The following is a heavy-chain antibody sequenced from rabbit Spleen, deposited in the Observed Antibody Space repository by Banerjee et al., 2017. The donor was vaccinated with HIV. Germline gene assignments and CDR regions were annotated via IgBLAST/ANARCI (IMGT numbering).Heavy chain of an antibody. CDR3: ARDRGSGWDDAIDP. V-gene: IGHV1S8*01. Sequence: QEQLVESGGGLVQPGGSLKLSCKASGFDFSNYGMSWVRQAPGKGLEWIGYIDPIFGTTSYASWVKGRFTISSDNAQNTVDLQMNSLTAADTATYFCARDRGSGWDDAIDPWGPGTLVTVS. CDR2: IDPIFGTT. CDR1: GFDFSNYG. J-gene: IGHJ2*01. D-gene: IGHD4-1*01.